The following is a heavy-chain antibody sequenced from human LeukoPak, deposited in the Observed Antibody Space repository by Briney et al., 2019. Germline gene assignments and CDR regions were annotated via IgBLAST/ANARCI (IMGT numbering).Heavy chain of an antibody. CDR2: IYYSGST. D-gene: IGHD1-26*01. Sequence: PSETLSLTCTVSGGSISSSSYYWGWIRQPPGKGLEWIGSIYYSGSTYYNPSLKSRVTISVDTSKNQFSLKLSSVTAADTAVYYCAREEVGMADYWGQGTLVTVSS. CDR3: AREEVGMADY. CDR1: GGSISSSSYY. J-gene: IGHJ4*02. V-gene: IGHV4-39*07.